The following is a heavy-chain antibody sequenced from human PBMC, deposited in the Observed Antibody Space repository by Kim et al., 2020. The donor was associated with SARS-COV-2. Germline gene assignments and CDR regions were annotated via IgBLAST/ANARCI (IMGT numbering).Heavy chain of an antibody. D-gene: IGHD6-19*01. Sequence: KYSQSFQGRVTITRDTSATTAYMELSSLRSEDTAVYYCARGYSSGWYRFDYWGQGTLVTVSS. J-gene: IGHJ4*02. V-gene: IGHV1-3*01. CDR3: ARGYSSGWYRFDY.